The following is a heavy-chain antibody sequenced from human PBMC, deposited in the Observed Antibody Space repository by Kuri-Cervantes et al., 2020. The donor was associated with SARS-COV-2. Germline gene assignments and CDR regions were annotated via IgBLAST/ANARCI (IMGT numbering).Heavy chain of an antibody. D-gene: IGHD1-7*01. Sequence: SETLSLTCAISGDSVSSNSAAWNWIRQSPSRGLEWLGRTYYRSKWYNDYAVSVKSRITINPDTSKNQFSLQLNSVTPEDTAVYYCARVGLELRSDTRVYYYYYGMDVWGQGTTVTCSS. CDR1: GDSVSSNSAA. J-gene: IGHJ6*01. V-gene: IGHV6-1*01. CDR3: ARVGLELRSDTRVYYYYYGMDV. CDR2: TYYRSKWYN.